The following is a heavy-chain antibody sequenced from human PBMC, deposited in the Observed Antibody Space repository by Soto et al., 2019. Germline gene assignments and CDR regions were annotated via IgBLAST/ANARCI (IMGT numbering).Heavy chain of an antibody. D-gene: IGHD3-16*01. CDR2: ISGSGGRS. Sequence: EVQLLDSGGGLVQPGGSLRLSCAASGFTFSNYAMTWVRQGPGKGLEWVSGISGSGGRSYYADSVKGRFTISRDNSKSTLYLQNNSLRAEDPAVYYCAKAYFVWSSEQPYYFDYWGQGTLVTVSS. CDR3: AKAYFVWSSEQPYYFDY. CDR1: GFTFSNYA. J-gene: IGHJ4*02. V-gene: IGHV3-23*01.